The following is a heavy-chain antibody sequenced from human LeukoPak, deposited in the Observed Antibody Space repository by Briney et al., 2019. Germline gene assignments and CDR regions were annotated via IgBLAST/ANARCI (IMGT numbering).Heavy chain of an antibody. CDR1: GRSISSGFYY. Sequence: SETLSLTCTVSGRSISSGFYYWSWIRQPAGKGLEWIGRIYTSGSTNYNPSLKSRVTISVDTSKNQFSLKLSSVTAADTAVYYCARDGSSGWHGVPDYWGQGTLVTVSS. D-gene: IGHD6-19*01. J-gene: IGHJ4*02. CDR2: IYTSGST. V-gene: IGHV4-61*02. CDR3: ARDGSSGWHGVPDY.